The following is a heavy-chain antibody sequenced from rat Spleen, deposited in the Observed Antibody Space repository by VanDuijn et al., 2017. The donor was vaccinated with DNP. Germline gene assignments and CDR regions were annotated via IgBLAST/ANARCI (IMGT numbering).Heavy chain of an antibody. V-gene: IGHV5-29*01. CDR3: ATSESAGFVY. J-gene: IGHJ3*01. Sequence: EVQLVESGGGLVQPGRSLKLSCAASGFTFSNYDMSWVRQAPAKGLEWVATISYNGGTPYYRDSVKGRFTISRDNGKSTLYLQMDSLRSEDTATYYCATSESAGFVYWGQGTLVTVSS. D-gene: IGHD3-7*01. CDR2: ISYNGGTP. CDR1: GFTFSNYD.